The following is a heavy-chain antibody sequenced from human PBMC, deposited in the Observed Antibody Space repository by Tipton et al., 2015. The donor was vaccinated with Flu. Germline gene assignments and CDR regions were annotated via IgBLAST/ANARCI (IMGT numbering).Heavy chain of an antibody. J-gene: IGHJ4*02. V-gene: IGHV3-11*04. D-gene: IGHD3-10*01. Sequence: SLRLSCAASGFTFSGYYMSWIRQAPGKGLEWLSYISSSGSTISYADSVRGRFTISRDNAKNSVYLQMNSLRAEDTAVYYCVRAVGGSGGYWGQGILVTVSS. CDR1: GFTFSGYY. CDR3: VRAVGGSGGY. CDR2: ISSSGSTI.